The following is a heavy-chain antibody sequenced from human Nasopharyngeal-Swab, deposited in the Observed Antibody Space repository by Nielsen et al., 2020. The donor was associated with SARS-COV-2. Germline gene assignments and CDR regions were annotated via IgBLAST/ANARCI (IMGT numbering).Heavy chain of an antibody. D-gene: IGHD4-11*01. Sequence: GESLKISCAASGFTFSSYWMHWVRQAPGKGLVWVSRIKGDGSSTTYADSVRGRFTISSGNAKNMLYLQLNSLRAEDTAVYYCARGGLYSNYLFDYWGQGTLVTVSS. CDR3: ARGGLYSNYLFDY. CDR2: IKGDGSST. CDR1: GFTFSSYW. V-gene: IGHV3-74*01. J-gene: IGHJ4*02.